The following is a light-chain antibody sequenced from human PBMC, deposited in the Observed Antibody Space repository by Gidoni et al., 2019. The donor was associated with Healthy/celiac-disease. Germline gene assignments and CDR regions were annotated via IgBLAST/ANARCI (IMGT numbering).Light chain of an antibody. V-gene: IGKV4-1*01. J-gene: IGKJ2*01. CDR3: QQYYSTPPT. Sequence: DIVMTQSPDSLAVSLGERATINCKSSQSVLYSSNNKYYLAWYQQQPGQPPKLLIYWASTRESGVPDRFSGSGSGTDFTLTISSLQAEDVAVYYCQQYYSTPPTFGQGTKLEIK. CDR1: QSVLYSSNNKYY. CDR2: WAS.